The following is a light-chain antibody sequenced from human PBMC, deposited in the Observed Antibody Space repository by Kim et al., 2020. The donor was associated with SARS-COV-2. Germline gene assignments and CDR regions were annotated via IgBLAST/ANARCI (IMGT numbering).Light chain of an antibody. CDR3: ETWDNNTRV. Sequence: QSVLTQSSSASASLGSSVKLTCTLSSGHSSYIIAWHQQQPGKAPRYLMKLEGSGSYNKGSGVPNRFSGSSSGADRYLTISNLQSEDEADYYCETWDNNTRVFGGGTQLTVL. CDR2: LEGSGSY. J-gene: IGLJ3*02. V-gene: IGLV4-60*03. CDR1: SGHSSYI.